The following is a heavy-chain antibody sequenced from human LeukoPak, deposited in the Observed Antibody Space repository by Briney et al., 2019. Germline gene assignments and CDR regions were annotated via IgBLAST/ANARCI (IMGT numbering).Heavy chain of an antibody. Sequence: SETLSLTCTVSGGSITGYFWSWIRQPPGKGLDWIGFIYDSGSTNYNPSLNSRVTISVDTSKNQFSLKLHSVTAADTAVYFCARGACSGGSCHCGYFDSWGQGTLVSVSS. D-gene: IGHD2-15*01. J-gene: IGHJ4*02. CDR3: ARGACSGGSCHCGYFDS. V-gene: IGHV4-59*01. CDR2: IYDSGST. CDR1: GGSITGYF.